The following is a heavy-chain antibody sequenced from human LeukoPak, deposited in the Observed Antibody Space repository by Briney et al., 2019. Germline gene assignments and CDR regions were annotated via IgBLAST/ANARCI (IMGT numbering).Heavy chain of an antibody. CDR3: ARRRDSGSLQHFDY. D-gene: IGHD1-26*01. CDR2: ISSSGSTI. J-gene: IGHJ4*02. Sequence: GGSLRLSCAASGFTFSSYEMNWVRQAPGEGLEWVAYISSSGSTIYYADSVKGRFTISRDNAKNSLYLQMNSLRAEDTAVYYCARRRDSGSLQHFDYWGQGTLVTVSS. CDR1: GFTFSSYE. V-gene: IGHV3-48*03.